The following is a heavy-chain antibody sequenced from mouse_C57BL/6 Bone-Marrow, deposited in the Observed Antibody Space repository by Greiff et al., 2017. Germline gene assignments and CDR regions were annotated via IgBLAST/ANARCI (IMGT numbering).Heavy chain of an antibody. V-gene: IGHV1-81*01. CDR3: ATLYYGNYCGFAY. J-gene: IGHJ3*01. CDR2: IYPRSGNT. Sequence: QVQLQQSGAELARPGASVKLSCKASGYTFTSYGISWVKQRTGQGLEWIGEIYPRSGNTYYNEKFKGKATLTADKSSSTAYMELRSLTSEDSAVYFCATLYYGNYCGFAYWGQGTLVTVSA. D-gene: IGHD2-1*01. CDR1: GYTFTSYG.